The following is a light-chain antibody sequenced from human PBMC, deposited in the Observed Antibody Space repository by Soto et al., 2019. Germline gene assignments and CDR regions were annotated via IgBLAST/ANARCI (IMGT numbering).Light chain of an antibody. CDR1: QSVSSSY. CDR2: GAS. CDR3: QQYGSSPPIT. V-gene: IGKV3-20*01. Sequence: EIVLTQSPGTLSLSPGERATLSCRASQSVSSSYLAWYQQKPGQAPRFLIYGASSRATGIPDRFSGSGSGTNFTLTLSRLEPEDFAVYYCQQYGSSPPITFGQGTRLEIK. J-gene: IGKJ5*01.